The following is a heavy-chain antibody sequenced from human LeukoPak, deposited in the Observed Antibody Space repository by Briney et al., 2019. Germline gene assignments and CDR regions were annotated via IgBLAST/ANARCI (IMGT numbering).Heavy chain of an antibody. J-gene: IGHJ6*02. V-gene: IGHV4-31*03. D-gene: IGHD4-17*01. CDR1: GGSISSGGYY. Sequence: SETLSLTCTVSGGSISSGGYYWSWIRQHPGKGLEWIGYIYYSGSTYYNPSLKSRVTISVDTSKNQFSLKLSSVTAADTAVYYCARDRGPDYGDYADYYYYGMDVWGQGTTVTVSS. CDR3: ARDRGPDYGDYADYYYYGMDV. CDR2: IYYSGST.